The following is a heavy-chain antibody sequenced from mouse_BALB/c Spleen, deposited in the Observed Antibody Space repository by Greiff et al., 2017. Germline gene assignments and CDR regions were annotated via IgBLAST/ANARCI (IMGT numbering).Heavy chain of an antibody. J-gene: IGHJ4*01. D-gene: IGHD2-1*01. CDR2: IWSGGST. Sequence: VKVVESGPGLVQPSQSLSITCTVSGFSLTSYGVHWVRQSPGKGLEWLGVIWSGGSTDYNAAFISRLSISKDNSKSQVFFKMNSLQANDTAIYYCARYGNYAMDYWGQGTSVTVSS. CDR3: ARYGNYAMDY. CDR1: GFSLTSYG. V-gene: IGHV2-2*02.